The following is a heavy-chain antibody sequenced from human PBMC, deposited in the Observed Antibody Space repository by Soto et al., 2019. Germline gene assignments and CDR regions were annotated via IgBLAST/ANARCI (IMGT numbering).Heavy chain of an antibody. CDR2: IIPIFGTA. D-gene: IGHD5-12*01. V-gene: IGHV1-69*01. Sequence: QVQLVQSGAEVKKPGSSVNVSCKASGGTFSSYAISWVRQAPGQGLEWMGGIIPIFGTANYAQKFQGRVTMTADESTSTAYMELSSLRSEDTAVYYCARAFSGYVFDWYFDLWGRGTLVTVSS. CDR1: GGTFSSYA. CDR3: ARAFSGYVFDWYFDL. J-gene: IGHJ2*01.